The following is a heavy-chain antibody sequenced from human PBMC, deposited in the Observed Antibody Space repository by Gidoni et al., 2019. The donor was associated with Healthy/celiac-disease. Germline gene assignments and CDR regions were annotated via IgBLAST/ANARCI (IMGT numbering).Heavy chain of an antibody. CDR2: ISGSGGST. V-gene: IGHV3-23*01. D-gene: IGHD3-10*01. Sequence: EVQLLESGGGLVQPGGSLRLSCAASGFTFSSYAMSWVRQAPGKGLELVSAISGSGGSTYYADSVKGRFTISRDNSKNTLYLQMNSLRAEDTAVYYCAKVGSYYGSGSLIDYWGQGTLVTVSS. CDR1: GFTFSSYA. CDR3: AKVGSYYGSGSLIDY. J-gene: IGHJ4*02.